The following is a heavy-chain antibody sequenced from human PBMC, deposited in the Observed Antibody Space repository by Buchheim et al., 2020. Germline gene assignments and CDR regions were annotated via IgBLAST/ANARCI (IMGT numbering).Heavy chain of an antibody. CDR3: ARDPFTTTVISYYGMDV. Sequence: QVQLQQWGAGLLKPSETLSLTCAVYGGSFSGYYWSWIRQPPGKGLEWIGEINHSGSTNYNPSLKSRVTISVDTSKNQFSLKLSSVTAADTAVYYCARDPFTTTVISYYGMDVWGQGTT. J-gene: IGHJ6*02. D-gene: IGHD4-11*01. CDR2: INHSGST. V-gene: IGHV4-34*01. CDR1: GGSFSGYY.